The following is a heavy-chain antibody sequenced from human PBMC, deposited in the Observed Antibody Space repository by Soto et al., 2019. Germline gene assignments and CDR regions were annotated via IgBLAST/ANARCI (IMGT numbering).Heavy chain of an antibody. CDR1: GYSFTSYW. Sequence: GESLKISCKGSGYSFTSYWIGWVRQMPGKGLERMGIIYPSDSDTRYSPSFQGQVTISADKSITTTYLQWSSLKASDTAIYYCARLFDTSGWYDYWGQGTLVTVSS. CDR3: ARLFDTSGWYDY. D-gene: IGHD6-19*01. V-gene: IGHV5-51*01. CDR2: IYPSDSDT. J-gene: IGHJ4*02.